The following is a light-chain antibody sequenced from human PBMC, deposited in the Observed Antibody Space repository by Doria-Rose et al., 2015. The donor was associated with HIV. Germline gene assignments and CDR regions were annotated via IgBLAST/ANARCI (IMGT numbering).Light chain of an antibody. V-gene: IGKV1-12*01. Sequence: SVSASVGYRVTIPCRAREAISSWLVWYQQKPGKAPKVLIYAASTLQSGAPSRFSGSGFGTDFTLTISNLQPEDFATYDCQQSNSFNITGGQGKRPESK. CDR1: EAISSW. J-gene: IGKJ5*01. CDR2: AAS. CDR3: QQSNSFNIT.